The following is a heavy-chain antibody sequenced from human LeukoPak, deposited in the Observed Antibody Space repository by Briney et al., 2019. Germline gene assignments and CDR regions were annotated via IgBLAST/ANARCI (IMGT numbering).Heavy chain of an antibody. V-gene: IGHV3-33*01. D-gene: IGHD5-18*01. J-gene: IGHJ4*02. CDR3: ARGGYSYGYGFDY. CDR2: IWYDGSNK. CDR1: GFTFSSYG. Sequence: PGRSLTLSCAASGFTFSSYGMHWVRQAPGKGLEWVAVIWYDGSNKYYADSVKGRFTISRDNSKNTLYLQMNSLRAEDTAVYYCARGGYSYGYGFDYWGQGTLVTVSS.